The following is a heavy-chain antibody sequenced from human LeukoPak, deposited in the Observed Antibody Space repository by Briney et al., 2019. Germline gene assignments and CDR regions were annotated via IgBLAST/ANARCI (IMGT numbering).Heavy chain of an antibody. D-gene: IGHD2-21*01. CDR2: INPDDKST. J-gene: IGHJ3*02. V-gene: IGHV3-74*01. CDR3: VTIVETSIDAFDI. CDR1: GFTFRKFW. Sequence: GGSLRLSCAASGFTFRKFWLHWVRQPPGKGLVWVSRINPDDKSTSYADSVKGRFTISSDNAQNTLYLQMNSLRAEDTAVYYCVTIVETSIDAFDIWGQGTMVTVSS.